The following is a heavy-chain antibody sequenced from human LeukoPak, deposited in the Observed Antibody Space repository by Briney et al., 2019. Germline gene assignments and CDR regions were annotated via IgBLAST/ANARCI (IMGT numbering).Heavy chain of an antibody. J-gene: IGHJ4*02. D-gene: IGHD1-26*01. Sequence: ASVKVSCKASGYTFTSYYMHWVRQAPGQGLEWMGWISAYNGNTNYVQKLQGRVTMTTDTSTNTAYMELTSLRSDDTAVYYCARNSGGYYVSDYWGQGTLVTVSS. CDR2: ISAYNGNT. V-gene: IGHV1-18*04. CDR3: ARNSGGYYVSDY. CDR1: GYTFTSYY.